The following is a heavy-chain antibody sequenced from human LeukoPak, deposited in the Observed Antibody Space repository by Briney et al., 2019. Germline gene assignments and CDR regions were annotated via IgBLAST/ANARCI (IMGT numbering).Heavy chain of an antibody. Sequence: PGGSLRLSCAASGFTFSDYYMSWIRQAPGKGLEWVSYISSSGSTIYYADSVKGRFTISRDNAKNSLYLQMNSLRAEDTAVYYCTRGRCSSTSCFPDYWGQGTLVTVSS. D-gene: IGHD2-2*01. CDR2: ISSSGSTI. CDR3: TRGRCSSTSCFPDY. J-gene: IGHJ4*02. CDR1: GFTFSDYY. V-gene: IGHV3-11*01.